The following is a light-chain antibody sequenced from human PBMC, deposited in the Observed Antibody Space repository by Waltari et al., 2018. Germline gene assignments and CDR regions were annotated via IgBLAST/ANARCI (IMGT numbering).Light chain of an antibody. CDR3: QQYNSYAT. Sequence: DIQMTQSPPSVSASVGDRVTITCRASQGIRSWLAWYQQKPGKAPKLLIYAASSLQGGVPSRFSGSGSGTEFTLTISSLQPDDFATYYCQQYNSYATFGQGTKVEIK. V-gene: IGKV1D-16*01. CDR1: QGIRSW. J-gene: IGKJ1*01. CDR2: AAS.